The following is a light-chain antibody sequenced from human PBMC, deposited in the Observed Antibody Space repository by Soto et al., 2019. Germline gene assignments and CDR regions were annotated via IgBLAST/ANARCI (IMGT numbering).Light chain of an antibody. CDR1: QSVSRY. V-gene: IGKV3-11*01. CDR2: EAS. J-gene: IGKJ4*02. CDR3: QQRSNWPPRLT. Sequence: EIVLTQSPATLSLSPGERATLSCRASQSVSRYLAWYKQKPGQAPRLLIYEASNRATGTPARFSGSGSGTDFTLTISSLEPEDFAVYYCQQRSNWPPRLTFGGGTQVEIK.